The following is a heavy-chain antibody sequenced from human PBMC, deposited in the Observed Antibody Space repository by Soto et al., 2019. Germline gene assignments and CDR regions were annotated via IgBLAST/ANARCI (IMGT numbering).Heavy chain of an antibody. Sequence: QVQLVESGGGVVQPGRSLRLSCAASGFTFSSYAMHWVRQAPGKGLEWVAVISYDGSNKYYADSVKGRFTISRDNSKNTLYLQTNSLRAEDTAVYYCARDSGYSSSPDYFDYWGQGTLVTVSS. J-gene: IGHJ4*02. CDR1: GFTFSSYA. D-gene: IGHD6-13*01. CDR3: ARDSGYSSSPDYFDY. CDR2: ISYDGSNK. V-gene: IGHV3-30-3*01.